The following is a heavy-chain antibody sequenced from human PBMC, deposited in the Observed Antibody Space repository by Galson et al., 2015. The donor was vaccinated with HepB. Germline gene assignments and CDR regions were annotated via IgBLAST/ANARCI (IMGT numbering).Heavy chain of an antibody. V-gene: IGHV3-49*03. CDR1: EFTFGDYA. CDR2: IRTKAYGGTT. D-gene: IGHD4/OR15-4a*01. Sequence: SLRLSCATFEFTFGDYAMSWFRQAPGKGLEWIGFIRTKAYGGTTEYAASVKGKFIISRDDSESIAYLQMNSLTSGDTVVYYCARKIASPDYDYYGLDVWGQGTTVTVS. J-gene: IGHJ6*02. CDR3: ARKIASPDYDYYGLDV.